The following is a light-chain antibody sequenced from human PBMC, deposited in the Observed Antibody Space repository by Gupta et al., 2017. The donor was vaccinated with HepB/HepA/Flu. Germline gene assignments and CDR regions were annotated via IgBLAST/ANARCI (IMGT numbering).Light chain of an antibody. CDR1: QSRLHSNGYNY. CDR2: LGS. J-gene: IGKJ4*01. V-gene: IGKV2-28*01. CDR3: MQALQTPIT. Sequence: DIVITQSPLSLPVTPGEPASISCRSSQSRLHSNGYNYLDWYLQKPGQSPQLLIYLGSNRASGVPDRFSGSGSGTDFTLKISRVEAEDVGVYYCMQALQTPITFGGGTKVEIK.